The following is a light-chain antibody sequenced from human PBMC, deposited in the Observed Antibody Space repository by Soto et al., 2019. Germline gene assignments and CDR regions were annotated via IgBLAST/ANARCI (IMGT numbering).Light chain of an antibody. J-gene: IGKJ4*01. Sequence: DIQMIQSPSSLSASVGDRVTITCQASQDIKNYLNWYQQKPGKAPNLRIYDVSNLETGVPSRFSGSGSGTHFSLTISSLQPEDVATYYCQHYDHLPPLTFGGGTRVQIK. V-gene: IGKV1-33*01. CDR1: QDIKNY. CDR3: QHYDHLPPLT. CDR2: DVS.